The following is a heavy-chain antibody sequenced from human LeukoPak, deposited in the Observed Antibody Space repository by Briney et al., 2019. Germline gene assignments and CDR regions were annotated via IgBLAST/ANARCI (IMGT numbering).Heavy chain of an antibody. J-gene: IGHJ4*02. CDR1: GFTFSSYG. D-gene: IGHD3-22*01. Sequence: PGRSLRLSCAASGFTFSSYGMHWVRQAPGKGLEWVAVIWYDGSNKYYANSVKGRFTISRDNSKNTLYLQMNSLRAEDTAVYYCAKVRLGDSSGHGDYWGQGTLVTVSS. V-gene: IGHV3-33*06. CDR3: AKVRLGDSSGHGDY. CDR2: IWYDGSNK.